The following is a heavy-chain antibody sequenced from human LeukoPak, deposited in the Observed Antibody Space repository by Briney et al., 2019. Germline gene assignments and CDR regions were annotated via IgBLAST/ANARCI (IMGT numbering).Heavy chain of an antibody. CDR2: IIPVLGTP. CDR1: GGTFSNSG. V-gene: IGHV1-69*10. CDR3: ARERLARFPYFDY. J-gene: IGHJ4*02. Sequence: VASVKVSCKTSGGTFSNSGISWVRQAPGQGPEWMGGIIPVLGTPNYAQKFQGRLTITADRSTTTAYMELSSLTSDDTAVYYCARERLARFPYFDYWGQGTLVAVSS. D-gene: IGHD3-3*01.